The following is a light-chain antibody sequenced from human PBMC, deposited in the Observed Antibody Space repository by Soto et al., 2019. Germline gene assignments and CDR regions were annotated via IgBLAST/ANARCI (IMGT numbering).Light chain of an antibody. CDR2: EVT. V-gene: IGLV2-14*01. Sequence: QSVLTQPASVSGSPGQSITISCTGNSSDVGGYNYVSWYQQHPGKAPKLMVYEVTNRPSGVSNRFSGPRSGNTASLTISGLRFEDVAEDFCYSYTSSSTFVFGTWTKRTVL. J-gene: IGLJ1*01. CDR1: SSDVGGYNY. CDR3: YSYTSSSTFV.